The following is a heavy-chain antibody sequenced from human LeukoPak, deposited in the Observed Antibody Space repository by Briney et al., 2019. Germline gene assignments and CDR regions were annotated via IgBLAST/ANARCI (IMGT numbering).Heavy chain of an antibody. CDR2: ITYGGGST. Sequence: GGSLRLSCAASGFTFTSYAMSWVRQAPGKGLDWVSTITYGGGSTYYAGSVKGRFAISRDNAKNSLYLQMNSLRAEDTALYYCAREVSEGFDFWGQGTLVTVSS. CDR1: GFTFTSYA. V-gene: IGHV3-23*01. CDR3: AREVSEGFDF. D-gene: IGHD3-22*01. J-gene: IGHJ4*02.